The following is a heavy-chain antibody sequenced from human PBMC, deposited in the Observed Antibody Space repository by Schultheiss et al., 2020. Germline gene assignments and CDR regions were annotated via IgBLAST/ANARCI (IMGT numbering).Heavy chain of an antibody. CDR1: GGSVSSGSYY. D-gene: IGHD3-3*01. Sequence: SETLSLTCTVSGGSVSSGSYYWSWIRQPPGKGLEWIGYIYYSGSTNYNPSLKSRVTISVDTSKNQFSLKLRSVTAADTAVYYCARDQLGWNDFWSGYTPGRGFDPWGQGTLVTVSS. J-gene: IGHJ5*02. V-gene: IGHV4-61*01. CDR2: IYYSGST. CDR3: ARDQLGWNDFWSGYTPGRGFDP.